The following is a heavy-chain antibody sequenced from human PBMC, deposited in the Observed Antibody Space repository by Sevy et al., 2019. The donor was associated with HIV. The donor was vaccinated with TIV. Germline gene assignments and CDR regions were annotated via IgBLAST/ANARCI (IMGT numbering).Heavy chain of an antibody. J-gene: IGHJ4*02. CDR3: ARDPRIYGDYLLAYFDY. D-gene: IGHD4-17*01. Sequence: GGSLRLSCVASGLTPSTYGIHWVRQAPGKGLEWVAVIGYDGNNKFYADSVKGRFTISRDDSKNKVFLQMDSLRAEDTAVYYCARDPRIYGDYLLAYFDYWGQGTLVTVSS. CDR2: IGYDGNNK. CDR1: GLTPSTYG. V-gene: IGHV3-33*01.